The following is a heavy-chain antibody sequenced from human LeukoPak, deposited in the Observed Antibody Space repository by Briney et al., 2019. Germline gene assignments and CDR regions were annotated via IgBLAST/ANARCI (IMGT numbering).Heavy chain of an antibody. CDR2: IYYSGST. Sequence: SETLSLTCTVSGGSISSYYWSWIRQPPGKGLEWIGYIYYSGSTNYNPSLKSRVTISVDTSKNQFSLKLSSVTAADTAVYYCAREIYCSGGSGSAFDYWGQGTLVTVSS. CDR1: GGSISSYY. D-gene: IGHD2-15*01. CDR3: AREIYCSGGSGSAFDY. J-gene: IGHJ4*02. V-gene: IGHV4-59*01.